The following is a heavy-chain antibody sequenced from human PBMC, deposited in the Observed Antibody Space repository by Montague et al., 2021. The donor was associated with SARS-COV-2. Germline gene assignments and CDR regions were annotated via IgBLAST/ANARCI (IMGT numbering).Heavy chain of an antibody. CDR2: INQIGST. CDR3: ARVAGGYYHDSSAYFDY. J-gene: IGHJ4*02. V-gene: IGHV4-34*01. CDR1: GGSFTGYY. D-gene: IGHD3-22*01. Sequence: SETLSLTCAVYGGSFTGYYRNWIRQPPGKGLEWIGEINQIGSTNYNPSLKSRVTLTVDTAKKQFSLKLSSLTAADTAVYYCARVAGGYYHDSSAYFDYWGQGSLVTVSS.